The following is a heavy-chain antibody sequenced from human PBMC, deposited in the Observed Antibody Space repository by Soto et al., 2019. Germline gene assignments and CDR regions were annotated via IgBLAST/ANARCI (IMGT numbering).Heavy chain of an antibody. V-gene: IGHV3-7*01. D-gene: IGHD3-10*01. J-gene: IGHJ4*02. Sequence: GGSLRLSCAASGFTFSSYWMSWVRQAPGKGLEWVANIKQDGSEKYYVDSVKVRFTISRDNAKNSLYLQMISLRAEDTAVYYCAREVTMVRGVINNWGQGTLVTVSS. CDR3: AREVTMVRGVINN. CDR1: GFTFSSYW. CDR2: IKQDGSEK.